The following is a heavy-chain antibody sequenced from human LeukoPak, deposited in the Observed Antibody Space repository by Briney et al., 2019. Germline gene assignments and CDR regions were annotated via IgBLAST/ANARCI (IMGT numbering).Heavy chain of an antibody. CDR3: AIVVVPAAIGHNWFDP. D-gene: IGHD2-2*02. CDR1: GGTFSSYA. CDR2: IIPIFGTA. V-gene: IGHV1-69*05. Sequence: SVKVSCKASGGTFSSYAISWVRQAPGQGLEWMGGIIPIFGTANYAQKFQGRVTITTDESTSTAYMELSSLRSGDTAVYYCAIVVVPAAIGHNWFDPWGQGTLVTVSS. J-gene: IGHJ5*02.